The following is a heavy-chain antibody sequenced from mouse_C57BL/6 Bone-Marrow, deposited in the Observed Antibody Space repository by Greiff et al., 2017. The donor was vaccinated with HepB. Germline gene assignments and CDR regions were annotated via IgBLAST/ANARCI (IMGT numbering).Heavy chain of an antibody. J-gene: IGHJ1*03. CDR1: GYTFTSYW. CDR2: IHPNSGST. V-gene: IGHV1-64*01. Sequence: QVQLLQPGAELVKPGASVKLSCKASGYTFTSYWMHWVKQRPGQGLEWIGMIHPNSGSTNYNEKFKSKATLTVDKSSSTAYMQVSSLTSEDSAVYYCARYVYFDVWGTGTTVTVSS. CDR3: ARYVYFDV.